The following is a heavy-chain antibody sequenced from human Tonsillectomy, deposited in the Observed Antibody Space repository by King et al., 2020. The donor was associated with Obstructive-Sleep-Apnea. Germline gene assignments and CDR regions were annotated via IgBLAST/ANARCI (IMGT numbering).Heavy chain of an antibody. CDR3: ARRVSHSSGSDAFDI. J-gene: IGHJ3*02. CDR1: GFTFRSYD. D-gene: IGHD3-22*01. CDR2: IGTVGDT. V-gene: IGHV3-13*01. Sequence: VQLVQSGGGLVQPGGSLRLSCAASGFTFRSYDMHWVRQVIGKGLEWVSGIGTVGDTYYPDSVKGRFTISRENAKNSLFLQMNSLRAGDTAVYYCARRVSHSSGSDAFDIWGQGTMVTVSS.